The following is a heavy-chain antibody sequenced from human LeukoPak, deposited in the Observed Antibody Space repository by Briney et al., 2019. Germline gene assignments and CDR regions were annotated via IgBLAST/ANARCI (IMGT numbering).Heavy chain of an antibody. V-gene: IGHV3-74*01. J-gene: IGHJ6*02. D-gene: IGHD4-17*01. CDR3: ARVAEGDYVLDYYYGMDV. CDR2: VNSDGSST. CDR1: GFTFSRYW. Sequence: GGSLRLSCAASGFTFSRYWMHWVRQAPGKGLVWVSRVNSDGSSTSNADSVKGRFTISRDNAKNTLYLQMNSLRAEDTAAYYCARVAEGDYVLDYYYGMDVWGQGTTVTVSS.